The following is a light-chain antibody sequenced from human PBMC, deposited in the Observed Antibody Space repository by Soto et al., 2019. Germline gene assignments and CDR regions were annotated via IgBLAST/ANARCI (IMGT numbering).Light chain of an antibody. V-gene: IGKV1-12*01. CDR1: QGISSW. CDR3: QQASNSPFT. Sequence: DIQMTQSPSSVSASVGDTVTITCRASQGISSWLAWYQQKPGKAPKLLIYAASTLQRGVPSRFSGSGSGTEFNLTISGLQPDDLATYYCQQASNSPFTCRPGTKVDI. CDR2: AAS. J-gene: IGKJ3*01.